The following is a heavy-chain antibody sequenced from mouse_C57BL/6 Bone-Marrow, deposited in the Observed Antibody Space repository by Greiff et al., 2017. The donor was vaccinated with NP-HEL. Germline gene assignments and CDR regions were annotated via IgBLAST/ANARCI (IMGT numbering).Heavy chain of an antibody. Sequence: EVMLVESGGGLVQPGGSLSLSCAASGFTFTDYYMSWVRQPPGKALEWLGFIRNKANGYTTEYSASVKGRFTISRDNSQSILYLQMNALRAEDSATYYCARSIYYSGSPYFDYWGQGTTLTVSS. CDR3: ARSIYYSGSPYFDY. V-gene: IGHV7-3*01. CDR1: GFTFTDYY. D-gene: IGHD1-1*01. J-gene: IGHJ2*01. CDR2: IRNKANGYTT.